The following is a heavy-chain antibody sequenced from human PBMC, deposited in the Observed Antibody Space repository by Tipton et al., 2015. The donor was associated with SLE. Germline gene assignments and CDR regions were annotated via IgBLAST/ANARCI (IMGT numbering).Heavy chain of an antibody. D-gene: IGHD3-22*01. CDR1: GGSFSGYY. V-gene: IGHV4-34*01. Sequence: LRLSCAVYGGSFSGYYWSWIRQPPGKGLEWIGEINHSGSTYYNPSLKSRVTISVDRSKNQFSLKLSSVTAADTAVYYCASGHYYDSSGYYFDYWGQGTLVTVSS. J-gene: IGHJ4*02. CDR3: ASGHYYDSSGYYFDY. CDR2: INHSGST.